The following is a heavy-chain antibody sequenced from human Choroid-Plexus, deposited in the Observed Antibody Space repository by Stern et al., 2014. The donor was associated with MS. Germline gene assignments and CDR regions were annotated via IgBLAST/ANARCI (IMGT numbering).Heavy chain of an antibody. V-gene: IGHV3-30*18. Sequence: VQLVESGGGVVQPGRPLRLSCVASGFTFGSCAMHWVRQAPGKGLERVAGVSYDGSNKYYADSVKGRFTISRDNSQNTLYMQMSSLRPEDTAVYYCAKDRQYLTYFFDHWRQGSLVTVSS. D-gene: IGHD2/OR15-2a*01. CDR1: GFTFGSCA. J-gene: IGHJ5*02. CDR3: AKDRQYLTYFFDH. CDR2: VSYDGSNK.